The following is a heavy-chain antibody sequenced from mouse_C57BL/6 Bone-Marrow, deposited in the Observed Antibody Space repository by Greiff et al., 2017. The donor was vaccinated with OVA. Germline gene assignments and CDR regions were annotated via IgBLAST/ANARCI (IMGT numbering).Heavy chain of an antibody. V-gene: IGHV7-4*01. CDR3: VKAVTDGYPEYYFDY. D-gene: IGHD2-3*01. J-gene: IGHJ2*01. Sequence: EVQGVESGGGLVQPGASLRLSCAASGFTFTDYYMSWVRQPPGKAPEWIALISHKANGYTTEYTASVKGRFTVSRDNSQNNLYLQMNTLRAEDSATYYGVKAVTDGYPEYYFDYGGQGTTLTVSA. CDR1: GFTFTDYY. CDR2: ISHKANGYTT.